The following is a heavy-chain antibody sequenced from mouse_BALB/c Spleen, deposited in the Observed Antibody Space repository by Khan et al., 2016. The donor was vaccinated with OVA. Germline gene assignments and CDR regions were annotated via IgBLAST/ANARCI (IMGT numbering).Heavy chain of an antibody. D-gene: IGHD1-2*01. CDR2: ISYSGST. CDR3: ARAARIKY. CDR1: GYSITSGYG. J-gene: IGHJ2*01. V-gene: IGHV3-1*02. Sequence: EVELVESGPGLVKPSQSLSLTCTVTGYSITSGYGWNWIRQFPGNKLEWMGYISYSGSTNYNQSLKSRISITRDTSKNQSFLQLNSVTTEDTATXYCARAARIKYWGQGTTLTVSS.